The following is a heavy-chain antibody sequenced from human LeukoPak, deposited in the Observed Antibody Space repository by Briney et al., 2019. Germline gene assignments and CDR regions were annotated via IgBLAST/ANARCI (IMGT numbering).Heavy chain of an antibody. D-gene: IGHD3-22*01. J-gene: IGHJ4*02. CDR2: IGAYNGNT. CDR1: GYTFTSYG. Sequence: ASVKVSCKASGYTFTSYGISWVRQAPGQGLEWMGWIGAYNGNTNYAQKLQDRVTMTTDTSTSTAYMELRSLRSDDTAVYYCARDLAYDSSGPIDYWGQGTLVTASS. V-gene: IGHV1-18*01. CDR3: ARDLAYDSSGPIDY.